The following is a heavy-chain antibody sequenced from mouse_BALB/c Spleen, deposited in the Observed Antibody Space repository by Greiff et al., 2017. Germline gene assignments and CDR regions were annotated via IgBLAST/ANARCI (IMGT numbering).Heavy chain of an antibody. Sequence: VQGVESGAELVRPGASVTLSCKASGYTFTDYEMHWVKQTPVHGLEWIGAIDPETGGTAYNQKFKGKATLTADKSSSTAYMELRSLTSEDSAVYYCTARYAYWGQGTLVTVSA. CDR3: TARYAY. V-gene: IGHV1-15*01. J-gene: IGHJ3*01. CDR2: IDPETGGT. CDR1: GYTFTDYE.